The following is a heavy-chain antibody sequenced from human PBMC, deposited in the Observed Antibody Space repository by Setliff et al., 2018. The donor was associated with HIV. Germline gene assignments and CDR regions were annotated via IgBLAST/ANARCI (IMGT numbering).Heavy chain of an antibody. Sequence: WASVKVSCKASGYTFTSYAMHWVRQAPGQRLEWMGWINAGNGNTKYSQKFQGRVTITRDTSASTAYMELSSLRSEDTAVYYCAVRTSIAAAGTDWFDPWGQGTLVTVSS. J-gene: IGHJ5*02. V-gene: IGHV1-3*01. CDR2: INAGNGNT. D-gene: IGHD6-13*01. CDR1: GYTFTSYA. CDR3: AVRTSIAAAGTDWFDP.